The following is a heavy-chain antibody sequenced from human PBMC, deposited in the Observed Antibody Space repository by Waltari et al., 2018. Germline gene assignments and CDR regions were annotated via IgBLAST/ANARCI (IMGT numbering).Heavy chain of an antibody. CDR1: GFRFSDFA. J-gene: IGHJ6*02. CDR3: ATYNLGFIYYRGLDV. CDR2: INKAGEDT. V-gene: IGHV3-23*01. D-gene: IGHD1-1*01. Sequence: EVQLLESGGGLVQPGGSLRLSCEASGFRFSDFAMSWVRQAPGGGWGVVAAINKAGEDTYDADSVRGRLTVSRDNSKNTLYVQMNSLRAEDAAVYYCATYNLGFIYYRGLDVWGQGTTVTVSS.